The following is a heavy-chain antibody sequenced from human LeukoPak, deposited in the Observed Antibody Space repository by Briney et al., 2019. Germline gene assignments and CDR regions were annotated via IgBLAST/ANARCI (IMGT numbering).Heavy chain of an antibody. CDR2: MNPNSGNT. V-gene: IGHV1-8*01. D-gene: IGHD4-17*01. CDR3: ARGFSGAYYYYYGMDV. Sequence: ASVKVSCKASGYTFTSYDINWVRQATGQGLEWMGLMNPNSGNTGYAQKFQGRVTMTRNTSISTAYMELSSLRSEDTAVYYCARGFSGAYYYYYGMDVWGQGTTVTISS. CDR1: GYTFTSYD. J-gene: IGHJ6*02.